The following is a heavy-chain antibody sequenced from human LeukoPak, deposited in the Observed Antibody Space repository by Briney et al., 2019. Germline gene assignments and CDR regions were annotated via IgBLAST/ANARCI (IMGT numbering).Heavy chain of an antibody. D-gene: IGHD4-17*01. CDR3: ARDVDYGDAFDI. Sequence: PGGSLRLSCAASGFTFSSYAMSWVRQAPGKGLEWVSVIYSGGSTYYADSVKGRFTISRDNSKNTLYLQMNSLRAEDTAVYYCARDVDYGDAFDIWGQGTMVTVSS. CDR1: GFTFSSYA. V-gene: IGHV3-66*02. J-gene: IGHJ3*02. CDR2: IYSGGST.